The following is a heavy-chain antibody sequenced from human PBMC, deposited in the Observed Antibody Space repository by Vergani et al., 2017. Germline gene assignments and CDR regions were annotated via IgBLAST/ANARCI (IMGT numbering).Heavy chain of an antibody. Sequence: EVQLLESGGDLVQPGGSLRLSCAASGFSFTTYAMRWLRQAPGQGLEWVSTINTNGDYTRYGDSVKGRFTISRDKSNSTLYLQMNSLRAEDTAIYYCAKGGWNYWFDSWGQGTLVIVS. CDR2: INTNGDYT. D-gene: IGHD1-1*01. CDR1: GFSFTTYA. CDR3: AKGGWNYWFDS. J-gene: IGHJ5*01. V-gene: IGHV3-23*01.